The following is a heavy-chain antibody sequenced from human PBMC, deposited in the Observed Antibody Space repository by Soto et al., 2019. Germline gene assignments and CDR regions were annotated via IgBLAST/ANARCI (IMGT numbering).Heavy chain of an antibody. Sequence: SETLSLPCAAYGWAFSGYYWSWIRQPPGKGLERIGEVKHSGSTNYSPALESRVTISADTSKNQVSLKLRSGTAADTAVYYCARGISMKVVVQRDAPGNYYFDYWSQGTMVTVSS. CDR1: GWAFSGYY. J-gene: IGHJ4*02. D-gene: IGHD3-22*01. CDR3: ARGISMKVVVQRDAPGNYYFDY. V-gene: IGHV4-34*01. CDR2: VKHSGST.